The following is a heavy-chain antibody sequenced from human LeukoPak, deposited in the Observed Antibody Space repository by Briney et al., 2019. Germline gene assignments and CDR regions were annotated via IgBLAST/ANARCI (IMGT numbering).Heavy chain of an antibody. CDR1: GYTFTSYY. D-gene: IGHD3-3*01. J-gene: IGHJ4*02. V-gene: IGHV1-46*01. Sequence: GASVKVSCKASGYTFTSYYMHWVRQAPGQGLEWMGIINPSGGSTSYAQKFQGRVTMTTDTSTRTAYMELRSLRSDDTAVYYCARHTGSLYDFWCGYIDYWGQGTLVTVSS. CDR3: ARHTGSLYDFWCGYIDY. CDR2: INPSGGST.